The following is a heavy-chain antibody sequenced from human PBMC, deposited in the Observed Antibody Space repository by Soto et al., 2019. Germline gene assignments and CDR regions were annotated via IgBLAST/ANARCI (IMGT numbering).Heavy chain of an antibody. V-gene: IGHV4-4*02. Sequence: PSETLSLTCAVSGGSISSSNWWSWVRQPPGKGLEWIGEIYHSGSTNYNPSLKSRVTISVDTSKNQFSLKLSSVTAADTAVYYCARGRWLRSSFDYWGQGTLVTVSS. CDR3: ARGRWLRSSFDY. CDR1: GGSISSSNW. J-gene: IGHJ4*02. D-gene: IGHD5-12*01. CDR2: IYHSGST.